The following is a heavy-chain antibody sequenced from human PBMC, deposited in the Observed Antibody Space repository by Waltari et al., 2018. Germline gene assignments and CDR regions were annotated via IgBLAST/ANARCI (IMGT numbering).Heavy chain of an antibody. D-gene: IGHD3-9*01. V-gene: IGHV1-69*10. CDR1: GGTFSSYA. CDR3: ARNYDILTGYPDYYYYYYMDV. J-gene: IGHJ6*03. CDR2: IIPILGTA. Sequence: QVQLVQSGAEVKKPGSSVKVSCKASGGTFSSYAISWVRQAPGQGPEWMGGIIPILGTANYAQKFQGRVTITADKSTSTAYMELSSLRSEDTAVYYCARNYDILTGYPDYYYYYYMDVWGKGTTVTVSS.